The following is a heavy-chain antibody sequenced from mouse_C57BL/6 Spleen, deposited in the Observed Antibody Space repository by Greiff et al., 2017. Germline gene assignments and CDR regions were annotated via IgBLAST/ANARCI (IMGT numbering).Heavy chain of an antibody. V-gene: IGHV1-47*01. J-gene: IGHJ4*01. CDR2: FHPYNDDT. CDR1: GYTFTTYP. Sequence: VKLMESGAELVKPGASVKMSCKASGYTFTTYPIEWMKQNHGKSLEWIGNFHPYNDDTKYNEKFKGKATLTVEKSSSTVYLELSRLTSDDSAVYYCARGYDEYYYAMDYWGQGTSVTVSS. CDR3: ARGYDEYYYAMDY. D-gene: IGHD2-2*01.